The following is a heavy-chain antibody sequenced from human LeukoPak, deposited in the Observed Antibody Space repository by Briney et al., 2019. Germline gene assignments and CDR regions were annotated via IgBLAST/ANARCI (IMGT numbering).Heavy chain of an antibody. J-gene: IGHJ4*02. CDR3: ARVISGYDFAFDY. Sequence: GGSLRLSCAASGCTFSTYDMNWVRQAPGKGLEWVSYISSSGSTIYYADSVKGRFTISRDNAKNSLYLQMNSLRAEDTAVYYCARVISGYDFAFDYWGQGTLVTVSS. D-gene: IGHD5-12*01. CDR2: ISSSGSTI. CDR1: GCTFSTYD. V-gene: IGHV3-48*03.